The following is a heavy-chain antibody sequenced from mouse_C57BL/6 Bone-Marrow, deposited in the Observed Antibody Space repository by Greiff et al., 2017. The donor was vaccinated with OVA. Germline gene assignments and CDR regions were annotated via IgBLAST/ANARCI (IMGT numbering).Heavy chain of an antibody. D-gene: IGHD1-1*01. V-gene: IGHV1-54*01. Sequence: QVQLQQSGAELVRPGTSVKVSCKASGYAFTNYLIEWVKQRPGQGLEWIGVINPGSGGTNYNEKFKGKATLTADKSSSTAYMQLSSLTSEDSAVXFCARGPLRGAMDYWGQGTSVTVSS. CDR1: GYAFTNYL. J-gene: IGHJ4*01. CDR2: INPGSGGT. CDR3: ARGPLRGAMDY.